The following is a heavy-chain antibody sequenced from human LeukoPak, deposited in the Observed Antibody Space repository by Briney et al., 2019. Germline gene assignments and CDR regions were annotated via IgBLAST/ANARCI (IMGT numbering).Heavy chain of an antibody. Sequence: SETLSLTCAVSAYSISSDYYWGWIRQPPGKGLEWIGSISQSGSTYYNPSLKSRVTIIVDTSKNQFSLKLSSVTAADTAVYYCARLETSVTEHNWFDPWGQGTLVTVSS. V-gene: IGHV4-38-2*01. CDR3: ARLETSVTEHNWFDP. J-gene: IGHJ5*02. D-gene: IGHD2-21*02. CDR1: AYSISSDYY. CDR2: ISQSGST.